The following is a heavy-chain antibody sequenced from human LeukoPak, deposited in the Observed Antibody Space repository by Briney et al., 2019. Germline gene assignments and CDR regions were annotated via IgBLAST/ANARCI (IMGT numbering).Heavy chain of an antibody. D-gene: IGHD6-13*01. CDR2: IRYDGSNK. CDR3: AKDRHIAAAGGYYYYYMDV. Sequence: GGSLRLSCAASGFTFSSYGMHWVRQAPGKGLEWVAFIRYDGSNKYYADSVKDRFTISRDNSKNTLYLQMNSLRAEDTAVYYCAKDRHIAAAGGYYYYYMDVWGKGTTVTVSS. CDR1: GFTFSSYG. J-gene: IGHJ6*03. V-gene: IGHV3-30*02.